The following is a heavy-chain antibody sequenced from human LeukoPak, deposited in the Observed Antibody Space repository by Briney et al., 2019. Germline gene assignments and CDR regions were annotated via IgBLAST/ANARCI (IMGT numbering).Heavy chain of an antibody. J-gene: IGHJ4*02. D-gene: IGHD5-18*01. Sequence: SETLSLTCAVYGGSLSGYYWSWIRQPPGKGLEWIGEINHSGSTNYNPSLKSRVTISVDTSKNQFSLKLSSVTAADTAVYYCAREGSGYSYGHIDYWGQGTLVTVSS. CDR1: GGSLSGYY. V-gene: IGHV4-34*01. CDR3: AREGSGYSYGHIDY. CDR2: INHSGST.